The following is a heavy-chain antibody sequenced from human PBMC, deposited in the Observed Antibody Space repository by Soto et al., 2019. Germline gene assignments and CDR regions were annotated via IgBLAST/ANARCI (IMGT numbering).Heavy chain of an antibody. D-gene: IGHD6-13*01. J-gene: IGHJ5*02. CDR3: ARDSAGTGWFDR. Sequence: SETLSLTCTVSGGSISSSSYYWGWIRQPPGKGLEWIGSIYYSGSTYYNPSLKSRVTISVDTSKNQFSLKLSSVTAADTAVYYCARDSAGTGWFDRWGQGTLVTVSS. V-gene: IGHV4-39*02. CDR2: IYYSGST. CDR1: GGSISSSSYY.